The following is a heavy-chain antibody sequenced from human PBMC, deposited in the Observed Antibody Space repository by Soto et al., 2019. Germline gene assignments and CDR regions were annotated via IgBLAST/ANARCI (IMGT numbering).Heavy chain of an antibody. V-gene: IGHV4-61*01. CDR2: IYYSGST. Sequence: SETLSLTCTVSGGSVSSGSYYWSWIRQPPGKGLEWIGYIYYSGSTNYNPSLKSRVTISVDTSKNQFSLKLSSVTAADTAVYYCARDYQGLRLIIWGQGTLVTVSS. D-gene: IGHD6-25*01. CDR3: ARDYQGLRLII. J-gene: IGHJ4*02. CDR1: GGSVSSGSYY.